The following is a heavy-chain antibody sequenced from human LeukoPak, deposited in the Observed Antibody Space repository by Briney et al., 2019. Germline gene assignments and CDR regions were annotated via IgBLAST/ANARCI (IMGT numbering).Heavy chain of an antibody. J-gene: IGHJ4*02. CDR3: AKSRDSGTYYLVFDN. Sequence: GGSLRLSCAASGLTFSSYAMSWVRQAPGKGLEWVSAISGSGGGTYYADSVKGRFTISRDNSRNTLYLQMNSLRAEDTAIYYCAKSRDSGTYYLVFDNWGQGTLVTGSS. V-gene: IGHV3-23*01. CDR1: GLTFSSYA. CDR2: ISGSGGGT. D-gene: IGHD3-10*01.